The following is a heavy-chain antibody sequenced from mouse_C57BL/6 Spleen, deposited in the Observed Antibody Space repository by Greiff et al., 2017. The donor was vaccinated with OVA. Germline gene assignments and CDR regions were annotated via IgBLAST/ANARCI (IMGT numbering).Heavy chain of an antibody. CDR1: GYTFTSYW. J-gene: IGHJ2*01. V-gene: IGHV1-61*01. D-gene: IGHD1-1*01. CDR3: ARGSLYYGSSYSDY. Sequence: QVQLQQPGAELVRPGSSVKLSCKASGYTFTSYWMDWVKQRPGQGLEWIGNIYPSDSETHYNQKFKDKATLTVDKSSSTAYMQLSSLTSEDSAVYYCARGSLYYGSSYSDYWGQGTTLTVSS. CDR2: IYPSDSET.